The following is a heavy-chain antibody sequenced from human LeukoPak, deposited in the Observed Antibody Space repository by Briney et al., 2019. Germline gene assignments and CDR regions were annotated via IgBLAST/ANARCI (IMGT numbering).Heavy chain of an antibody. D-gene: IGHD3-3*01. CDR2: IYYSGST. CDR1: GGSISSSSYY. Sequence: SETLSLTCTVSGGSISSSSYYWGWIRQPPGKGLEWIGSIYYSGSTYYNPSLKSRVTISVDTSKNQFSLKLSSVTAADTAVYYCARKGRGVEPYYYMDVWGKGTTVTVSS. J-gene: IGHJ6*03. CDR3: ARKGRGVEPYYYMDV. V-gene: IGHV4-39*01.